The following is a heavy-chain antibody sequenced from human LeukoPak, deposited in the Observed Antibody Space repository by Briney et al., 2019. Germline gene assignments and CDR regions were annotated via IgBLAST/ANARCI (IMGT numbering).Heavy chain of an antibody. CDR3: ARGPVMTTVTTEYYFDY. Sequence: SETLSLTCTVSGGSISSYYWSWIRQPPGEGLEWIGYIYYSGSTYYNPSLKSRVTISVDTSKNQFSLKLSSVTAADTAVYYCARGPVMTTVTTEYYFDYWGQGTLVTVSS. V-gene: IGHV4-30-4*01. CDR1: GGSISSYY. CDR2: IYYSGST. D-gene: IGHD4-17*01. J-gene: IGHJ4*02.